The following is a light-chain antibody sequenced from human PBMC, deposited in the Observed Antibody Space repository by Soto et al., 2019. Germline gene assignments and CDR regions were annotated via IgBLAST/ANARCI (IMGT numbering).Light chain of an antibody. CDR1: QSVDIY. V-gene: IGKV3-11*01. CDR2: DAS. J-gene: IGKJ4*01. CDR3: QQRRSWPPLT. Sequence: EVVLTQSPVILSLSPGDRASLSCKASQSVDIYVAWYQQRPGQAPRLLIYDASKRATGIPARFSGSGSGTDFTLTISSLEPEDSAVYYCQQRRSWPPLTFGGGTKVEIK.